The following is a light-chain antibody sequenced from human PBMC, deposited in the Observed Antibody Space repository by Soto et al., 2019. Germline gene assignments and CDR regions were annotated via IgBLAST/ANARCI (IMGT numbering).Light chain of an antibody. V-gene: IGKV3-11*01. CDR3: QHRSTWPRA. CDR2: DAS. J-gene: IGKJ5*01. Sequence: EIVLTQSPATMSLSPGERATLSCRASQSVGIYLGWYQQRPGQAPRLLIYDASKRAAGIPARFSGSGSGTDFTFTINSLEPEDFAVYYCQHRSTWPRAFGQGTRLEIK. CDR1: QSVGIY.